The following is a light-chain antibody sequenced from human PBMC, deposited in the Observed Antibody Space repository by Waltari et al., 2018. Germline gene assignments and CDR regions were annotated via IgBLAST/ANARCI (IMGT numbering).Light chain of an antibody. J-gene: IGLJ1*01. V-gene: IGLV2-8*01. CDR3: CSYAGDRLFYV. CDR2: EVS. CDR1: SSDIGRFKY. Sequence: QSVLTQPPSASGSPGQSVTISCTGTSSDIGRFKYVSWYQQYPGKAPKLIIFEVSQRPPGVPDHVAVSKSCNTASLTLSGLQAEDEADYYCCSYAGDRLFYVFGTGTKVSVL.